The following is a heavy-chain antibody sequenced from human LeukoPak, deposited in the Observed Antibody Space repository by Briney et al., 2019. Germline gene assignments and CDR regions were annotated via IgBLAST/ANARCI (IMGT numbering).Heavy chain of an antibody. D-gene: IGHD2-21*02. CDR3: SRHEALPGDY. J-gene: IGHJ4*02. V-gene: IGHV3-73*01. CDR1: GFTFSGST. CDR2: IRTKANNYAT. Sequence: GGSLRLSCAAPGFTFSGSTLHWVRQASGKGLDWVGHIRTKANNYATAYAASVKGRFTISRDDSKNTAYLQMNSLKIEDTAVYYCSRHEALPGDYWGQGTLVTVSS.